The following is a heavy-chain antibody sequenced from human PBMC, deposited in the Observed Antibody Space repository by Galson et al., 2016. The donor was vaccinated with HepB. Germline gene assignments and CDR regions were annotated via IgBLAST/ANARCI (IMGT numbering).Heavy chain of an antibody. D-gene: IGHD3-22*01. Sequence: QSGAEVKKPGESLKISCKGEGYVFSSYWIAWVRQTPDKGLEWMGLFYPGDSEIRYSPSFQGPVTFSADKSINTAYMQWSSLKASDTAIYYCARLVSSRSPYDSWGQGTLVTVSS. CDR1: GYVFSSYW. J-gene: IGHJ4*02. V-gene: IGHV5-51*01. CDR2: FYPGDSEI. CDR3: ARLVSSRSPYDS.